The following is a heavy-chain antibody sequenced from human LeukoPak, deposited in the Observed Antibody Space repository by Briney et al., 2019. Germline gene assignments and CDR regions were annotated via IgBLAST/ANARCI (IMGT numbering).Heavy chain of an antibody. Sequence: GGSLRLSCAASGFTFSSYSMNWVRQAPGKGLEWVSYISGGSGYIYYADSVKGRFTISRDDAKNSLYLQMNSLRAEDTAVYYCARAIAVAEGYWGQGTLVTVSS. CDR3: ARAIAVAEGY. CDR1: GFTFSSYS. V-gene: IGHV3-21*01. CDR2: ISGGSGYI. J-gene: IGHJ4*02. D-gene: IGHD6-19*01.